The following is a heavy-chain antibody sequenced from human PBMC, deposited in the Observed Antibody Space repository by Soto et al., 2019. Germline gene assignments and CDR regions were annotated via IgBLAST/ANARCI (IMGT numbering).Heavy chain of an antibody. J-gene: IGHJ6*02. CDR1: GYTFTSYY. CDR2: INPSGGST. D-gene: IGHD2-2*02. CDR3: ARDIVVVPAAIRVYYYYGMDV. V-gene: IGHV1-46*01. Sequence: ASVKVSCKASGYTFTSYYMHWVRQAPGQGPEWMGIINPSGGSTSYAQKFQGRVTMTRDTSTSIVYMELSSLRSEDTAVYYCARDIVVVPAAIRVYYYYGMDVWGQGTTVTVSS.